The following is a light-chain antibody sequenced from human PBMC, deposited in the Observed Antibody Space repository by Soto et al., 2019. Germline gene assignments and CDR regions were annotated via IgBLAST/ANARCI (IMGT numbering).Light chain of an antibody. CDR3: QQYYSTPFT. CDR1: HRGLYSSNNKNY. CDR2: WAS. V-gene: IGKV4-1*01. J-gene: IGKJ3*01. Sequence: DIVMTQSPHSLAVSLGERATIHCKSSHRGLYSSNNKNYLAWYQQKPRQPPKLLIYWASTRESGVPDRFSGSGSGTDFTLTISSLQAEDVAVYYCQQYYSTPFTFGPGTKVDIK.